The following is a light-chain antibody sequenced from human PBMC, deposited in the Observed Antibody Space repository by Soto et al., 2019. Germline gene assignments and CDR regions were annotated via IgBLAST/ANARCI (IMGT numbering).Light chain of an antibody. Sequence: QSVLTQPASVSGSPGQSITISCTGTSSDVGGYNYVSWYQQNPGKAPKLMIYDVTNRPSGVSNRFSGSKSGNTASLTISGLQAEDEADYYCSSYSTSNTLVFGTGNKVTVL. CDR2: DVT. CDR3: SSYSTSNTLV. V-gene: IGLV2-14*01. CDR1: SSDVGGYNY. J-gene: IGLJ1*01.